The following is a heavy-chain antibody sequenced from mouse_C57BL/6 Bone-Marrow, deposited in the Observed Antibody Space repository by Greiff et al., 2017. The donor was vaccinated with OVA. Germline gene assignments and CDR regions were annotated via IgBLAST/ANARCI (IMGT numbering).Heavy chain of an antibody. V-gene: IGHV1-55*01. D-gene: IGHD1-1*01. CDR3: ARRPITTVVDWYFDV. CDR1: GYTFTSYW. Sequence: QVQLQQPGAELVKPGASVKMSCKASGYTFTSYWITWVKQRPGQGLEWIGDIYPGSGSTNYNEKFKSKATLTVDTSSSTAYMQLSSLTSEDSAVYYCARRPITTVVDWYFDVWGTGTTVTVSS. CDR2: IYPGSGST. J-gene: IGHJ1*03.